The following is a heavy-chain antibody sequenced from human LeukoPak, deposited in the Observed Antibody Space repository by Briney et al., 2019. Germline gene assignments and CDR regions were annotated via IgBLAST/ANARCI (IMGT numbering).Heavy chain of an antibody. CDR3: ARVFDS. Sequence: SETLSLTCTVSGGSVYTSDYYWGWVRQPPGKGPEWIGDIFYTGKTNYNPSLKSRVSISIDTSKNQFSLKLISVTAADTAVYYCARVFDSWGQGTLVTVSS. V-gene: IGHV4-39*07. J-gene: IGHJ4*02. CDR2: IFYTGKT. CDR1: GGSVYTSDYY.